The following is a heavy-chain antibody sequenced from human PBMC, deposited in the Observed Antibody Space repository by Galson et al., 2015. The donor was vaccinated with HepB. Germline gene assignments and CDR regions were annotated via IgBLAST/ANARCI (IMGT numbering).Heavy chain of an antibody. Sequence: SLRLSCAASGFTFNSYDMTWVRQAPGKGLDWVSSISASGSRTYYADSAKRRFTISRDKSKNTVFLQMNSLRADDSAVCYCARVPLTGTMGKYYFCMDVWGKGTTVTISS. V-gene: IGHV3-23*01. CDR2: ISASGSRT. CDR3: ARVPLTGTMGKYYFCMDV. J-gene: IGHJ6*03. D-gene: IGHD3-9*01. CDR1: GFTFNSYD.